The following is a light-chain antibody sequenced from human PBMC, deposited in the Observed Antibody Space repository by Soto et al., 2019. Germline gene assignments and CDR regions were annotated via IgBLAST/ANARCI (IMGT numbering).Light chain of an antibody. V-gene: IGKV3-11*01. CDR1: QSVSNY. CDR2: DAS. CDR3: QQRSNWPPWT. Sequence: EIVLTQSPATLSLSPGERATLSCRASQSVSNYLAWYQQTPGQAPRLLIYDASKRATGTPARFTCSGSGTDFTLTISSLEPEDFAVYYGQQRSNWPPWTFGQGTKVEIK. J-gene: IGKJ1*01.